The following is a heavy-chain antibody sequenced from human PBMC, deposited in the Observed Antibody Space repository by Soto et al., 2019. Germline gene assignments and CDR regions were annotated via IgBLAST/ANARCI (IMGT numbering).Heavy chain of an antibody. V-gene: IGHV3-30-3*01. Sequence: GGSLRLSCVASRFTFSSYAMHWVRQAPGKGLEWVAVISYDGSNKYYADSVKGRFTISRDNSKNTLYLQMNSLRGEDTALYYCAREAEAFDIWGQGTMVTVS. CDR3: AREAEAFDI. J-gene: IGHJ3*02. CDR2: ISYDGSNK. CDR1: RFTFSSYA.